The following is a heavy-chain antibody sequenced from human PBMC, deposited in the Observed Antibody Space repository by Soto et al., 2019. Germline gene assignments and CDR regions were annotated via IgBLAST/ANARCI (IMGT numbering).Heavy chain of an antibody. Sequence: GGSLRLSCAASGFTVSSNYMSWVRQAPGKGLEWVSVIYSGGSTYYADSVKGRFTISRDNSKNTLYLQMNSLRAEDTAVYYCARGVPHPAAALDYYFDYWGQGTLVTVSS. CDR1: GFTVSSNY. D-gene: IGHD6-13*01. J-gene: IGHJ4*02. V-gene: IGHV3-53*01. CDR3: ARGVPHPAAALDYYFDY. CDR2: IYSGGST.